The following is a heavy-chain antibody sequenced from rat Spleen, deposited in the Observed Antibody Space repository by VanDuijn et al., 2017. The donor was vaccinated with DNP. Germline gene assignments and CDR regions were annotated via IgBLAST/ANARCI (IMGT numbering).Heavy chain of an antibody. J-gene: IGHJ2*01. CDR3: TRDDNYYHAFDY. V-gene: IGHV2-27*01. CDR2: IQSGGST. CDR1: GFSLNTYH. D-gene: IGHD1-12*03. Sequence: QVQLQESGPGLVQPSQTLSLTCTVSGFSLNTYHMHWVRQSPGKGLEWMGRIQSGGSTDYNSALRSRLSISRDTSKGQVYLKMNSVQTEDTAMYFCTRDDNYYHAFDYWGHGVMVTVSS.